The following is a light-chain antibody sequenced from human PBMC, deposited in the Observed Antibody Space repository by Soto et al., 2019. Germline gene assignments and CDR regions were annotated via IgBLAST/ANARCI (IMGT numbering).Light chain of an antibody. J-gene: IGKJ5*01. Sequence: MMMTQSPATLSVSPGERVTLSCRTSHSVNSHVAWYQQKPGQAPRLLIYDTSYRATGIPARFSGSGSGTDFTLTISSLEPEDFAVYYCQQRSNWITFGQGTRLEIK. CDR2: DTS. CDR1: HSVNSH. CDR3: QQRSNWIT. V-gene: IGKV3-11*01.